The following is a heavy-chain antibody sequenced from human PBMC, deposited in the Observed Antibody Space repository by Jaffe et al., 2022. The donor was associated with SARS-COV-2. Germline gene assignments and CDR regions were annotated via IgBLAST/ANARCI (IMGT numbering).Heavy chain of an antibody. V-gene: IGHV3-74*01. CDR1: GFTFSTYW. CDR3: TRDSYINSYYYGMDV. J-gene: IGHJ6*02. Sequence: EVQLVESGGGLVQPGGSLRLSCAASGFTFSTYWMHWVRQAPGKGLVWVSRINTDGIDTAYADSVKGRFTISRDNAKNTLYLQMNSLRGEDTAVYYCTRDSYINSYYYGMDVWGQGTTVTVSS. CDR2: INTDGIDT.